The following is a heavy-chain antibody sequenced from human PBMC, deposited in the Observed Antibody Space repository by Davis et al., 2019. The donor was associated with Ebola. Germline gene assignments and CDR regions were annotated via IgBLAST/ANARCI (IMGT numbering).Heavy chain of an antibody. Sequence: PGGSLRLSCAASGFTFSSYAMHWVRQAPGKGLEWVAVISYDGSNKYYADSVKGRFTISRDNSKNTLYLQMNSLRAEDTAVYYCATITMVRGGWGQGTLVTVSS. CDR1: GFTFSSYA. CDR2: ISYDGSNK. V-gene: IGHV3-30-3*01. D-gene: IGHD3-10*01. CDR3: ATITMVRGG. J-gene: IGHJ4*02.